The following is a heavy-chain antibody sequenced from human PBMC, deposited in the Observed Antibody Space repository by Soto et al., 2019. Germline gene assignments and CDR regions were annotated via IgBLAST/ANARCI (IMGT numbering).Heavy chain of an antibody. D-gene: IGHD6-25*01. V-gene: IGHV3-33*01. CDR1: GFTFSSYG. CDR3: ARDGRLAGYYYGMAV. CDR2: IWYDGSNK. Sequence: QVQLVESGGGVVQPGRSLRLSCAASGFTFSSYGMHWVRQAPGKGLEWVAVIWYDGSNKYYADSVKGRFTISRDNSKNTLYLQMSSLRAEDTAVYYCARDGRLAGYYYGMAVWGQGTTVTVSS. J-gene: IGHJ6*02.